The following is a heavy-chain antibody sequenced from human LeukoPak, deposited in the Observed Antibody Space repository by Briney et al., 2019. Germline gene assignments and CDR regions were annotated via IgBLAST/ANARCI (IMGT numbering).Heavy chain of an antibody. CDR3: AKDRMVRGAYYFDY. J-gene: IGHJ4*02. V-gene: IGHV3-23*01. Sequence: GESLTLSCAASGCTFSSYALCWVRRAPAEGLEGVSAISGSGGSTYYEHSVKGRVTISRDNSKNTLYLQMNSLRAEDTAVYYCAKDRMVRGAYYFDYWGQGTLVTVSS. CDR2: ISGSGGST. D-gene: IGHD3-10*01. CDR1: GCTFSSYA.